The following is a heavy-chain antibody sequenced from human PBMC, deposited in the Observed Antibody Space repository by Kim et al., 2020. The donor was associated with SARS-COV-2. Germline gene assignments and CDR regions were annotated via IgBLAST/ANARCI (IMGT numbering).Heavy chain of an antibody. D-gene: IGHD1-26*01. CDR3: ASGGSYRTRWAFDI. Sequence: DSVKGRFTISRDNSKNTLYLQMNSRRAEDTAVYYCASGGSYRTRWAFDIWGQGTMVTVSS. V-gene: IGHV3-23*01. J-gene: IGHJ3*02.